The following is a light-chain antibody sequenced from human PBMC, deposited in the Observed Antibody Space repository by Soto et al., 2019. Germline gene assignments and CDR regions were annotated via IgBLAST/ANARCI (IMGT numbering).Light chain of an antibody. Sequence: DIQMTQSPSTLSASVGDRVTITCRASQTIRRWLAWYQQKPGKAPKLLIYDASTLESGVPSRFSGSGSGTEFPLTISSLQSDDFATYYCQQYNTYSWTFGQGTKVEFK. J-gene: IGKJ1*01. V-gene: IGKV1-5*01. CDR1: QTIRRW. CDR3: QQYNTYSWT. CDR2: DAS.